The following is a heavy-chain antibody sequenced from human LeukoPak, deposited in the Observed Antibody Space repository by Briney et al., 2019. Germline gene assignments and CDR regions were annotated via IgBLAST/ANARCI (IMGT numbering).Heavy chain of an antibody. CDR2: IYYSGST. V-gene: IGHV4-39*01. Sequence: KSSETLSLTCTVSGDSISSSSYYWGWIRQPPGKGLEWIGSIYYSGSTYYNPSLKSRVTISVDTSKNQFSLKLSSVTAADTAVYYCARRWVVVTLSAFDYWGQGTLVTVSS. D-gene: IGHD3-22*01. CDR1: GDSISSSSYY. CDR3: ARRWVVVTLSAFDY. J-gene: IGHJ4*02.